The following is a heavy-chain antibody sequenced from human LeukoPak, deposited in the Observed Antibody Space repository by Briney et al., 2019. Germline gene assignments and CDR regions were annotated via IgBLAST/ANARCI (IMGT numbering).Heavy chain of an antibody. Sequence: ASETLSLTCAVYGGSFSGYYWSWIRQPPGKGLEWIGEINHSGSTNYNPSLKSRVTISVDTSKNQFSLKLSSVTAADTAVYYCARLGYSSYFTDYWGQGTLVTVSS. CDR1: GGSFSGYY. V-gene: IGHV4-34*01. J-gene: IGHJ4*02. CDR2: INHSGST. D-gene: IGHD5-12*01. CDR3: ARLGYSSYFTDY.